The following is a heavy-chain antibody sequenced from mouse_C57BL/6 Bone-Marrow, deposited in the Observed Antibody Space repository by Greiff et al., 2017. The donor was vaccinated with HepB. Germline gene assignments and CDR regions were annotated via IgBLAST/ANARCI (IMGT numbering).Heavy chain of an antibody. CDR3: ARTYYYGSSYPSWFAY. D-gene: IGHD1-1*01. CDR1: GYTFTGYW. Sequence: VQLQQSGAELMKPGASVKLSCKATGYTFTGYWIEWVKQRPGHGLEWIGEILPGSGSTNYNEKFKGKATFTADTSSNTAYMQLSSLTTEDSAIYYFARTYYYGSSYPSWFAYWGQGTLVTVSA. J-gene: IGHJ3*01. V-gene: IGHV1-9*01. CDR2: ILPGSGST.